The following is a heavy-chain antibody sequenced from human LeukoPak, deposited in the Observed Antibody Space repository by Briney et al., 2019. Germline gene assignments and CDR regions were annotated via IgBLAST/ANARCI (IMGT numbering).Heavy chain of an antibody. CDR3: AKVSFHGGYQLLGGLDY. Sequence: GGSLRLSCAASGFTFSSYGMHWVRQAPGRGLEWVAVISYDGSNKYYADSVKGRFTISRDNSKNTLYLQMNSLRAEDTAVYYCAKVSFHGGYQLLGGLDYWGQGTLVTVSS. J-gene: IGHJ4*02. D-gene: IGHD2-2*01. CDR1: GFTFSSYG. V-gene: IGHV3-30*18. CDR2: ISYDGSNK.